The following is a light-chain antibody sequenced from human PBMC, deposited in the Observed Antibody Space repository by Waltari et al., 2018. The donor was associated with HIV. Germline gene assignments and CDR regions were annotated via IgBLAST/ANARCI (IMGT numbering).Light chain of an antibody. CDR1: SSDVGNYDF. J-gene: IGLJ1*01. CDR3: SSHAVISTYV. V-gene: IGLV2-11*01. CDR2: DVT. Sequence: QSALTQPRSVSGSPGQSVTISCTGTSSDVGNYDFVSWYQQHPGKAPRLIIVDVTKRPSGVPDRFSGSKSGNTASLTISGLQADDEADYFCSSHAVISTYVFGVGTTVTVL.